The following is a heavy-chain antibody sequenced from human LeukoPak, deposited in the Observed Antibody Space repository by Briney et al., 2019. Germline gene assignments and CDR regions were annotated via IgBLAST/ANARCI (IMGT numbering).Heavy chain of an antibody. CDR3: AKDIASYGPRQFDY. D-gene: IGHD5-18*01. CDR1: GFTLSSYA. V-gene: IGHV3-23*01. Sequence: GSLRLSCAASGFTLSSYAMSWVRQAPGKGLEWVSAISVSGGSTYYADSVKGRFAISRDNSKNTLYLQMNRLRAEDTAVYYCAKDIASYGPRQFDYWGQGTLVTVSS. J-gene: IGHJ4*02. CDR2: ISVSGGST.